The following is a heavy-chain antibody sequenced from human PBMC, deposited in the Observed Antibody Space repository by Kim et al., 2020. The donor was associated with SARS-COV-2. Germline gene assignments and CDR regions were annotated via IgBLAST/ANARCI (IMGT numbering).Heavy chain of an antibody. CDR3: AKVGGAPIESNYYYYGMDV. CDR1: GFTFDDYA. V-gene: IGHV3-9*01. D-gene: IGHD2-15*01. J-gene: IGHJ6*02. CDR2: ISWNSGSI. Sequence: GGSLRLSCAASGFTFDDYAMHWVRQAPGKGLEWVSGISWNSGSIGYADSVKGRFTISRDNAKNSLYLQMNSLRAEDTALYYCAKVGGAPIESNYYYYGMDVWGQGTTVTVSS.